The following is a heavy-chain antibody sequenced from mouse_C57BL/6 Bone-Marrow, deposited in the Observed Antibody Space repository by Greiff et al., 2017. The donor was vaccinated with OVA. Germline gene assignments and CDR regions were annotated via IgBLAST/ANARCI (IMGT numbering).Heavy chain of an antibody. Sequence: VQLQQSGAELARPGASVKLSCKASGYTFTSYGISWVKQRTGQGLEWIGEIYPRSGNTYYNEKFKGKATLTADKSSSTAYMELRSLTSEDSAVYFCARGGYYLYYYAMDYWGQGTSVTVSS. V-gene: IGHV1-81*01. J-gene: IGHJ4*01. D-gene: IGHD2-3*01. CDR3: ARGGYYLYYYAMDY. CDR1: GYTFTSYG. CDR2: IYPRSGNT.